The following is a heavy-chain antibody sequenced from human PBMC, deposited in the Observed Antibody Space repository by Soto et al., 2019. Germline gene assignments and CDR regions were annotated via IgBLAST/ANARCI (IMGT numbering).Heavy chain of an antibody. CDR3: ARGRGYSYGLDP. V-gene: IGHV4-30-4*01. D-gene: IGHD5-18*01. CDR2: ISYSGTT. CDR1: GDSISSNNNY. Sequence: PSETLSLTCTVSGDSISSNNNYWSWIRQPPGEGLEWIGFISYSGTTSYSPSLKGQVAISLDTSKNQFSLSLSSVTAADTAVYYCARGRGYSYGLDPWGQGTLVT. J-gene: IGHJ5*02.